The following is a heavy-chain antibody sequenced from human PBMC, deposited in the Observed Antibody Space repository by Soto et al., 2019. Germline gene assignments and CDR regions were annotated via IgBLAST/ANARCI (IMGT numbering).Heavy chain of an antibody. CDR3: AREGPAGLVAPNWFDP. D-gene: IGHD6-6*01. J-gene: IGHJ5*02. Sequence: ASVKVSCKASGYTFTSYYMHWVRQAPGQGLEWMGIINPSGGSTSYAQKFQGRVTMTRDTSTSTVYMELSSLRSEDTAVYYCAREGPAGLVAPNWFDPWGQGTLVTVSS. CDR2: INPSGGST. CDR1: GYTFTSYY. V-gene: IGHV1-46*01.